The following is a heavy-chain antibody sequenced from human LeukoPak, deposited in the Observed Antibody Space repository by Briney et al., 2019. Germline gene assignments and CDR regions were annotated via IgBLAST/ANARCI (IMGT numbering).Heavy chain of an antibody. V-gene: IGHV1-2*04. D-gene: IGHD6-13*01. CDR1: GYTFTGYY. J-gene: IGHJ5*02. Sequence: GASVKVSCKASGYTFTGYYMHWVRQAPGQGLEWMGWINPNSGGTNYAQKFQGWVTMTRDTSISTAYMELSRLRSDDTAVYYCAITPKPYSSSWGPWGQGTLVTVSS. CDR3: AITPKPYSSSWGP. CDR2: INPNSGGT.